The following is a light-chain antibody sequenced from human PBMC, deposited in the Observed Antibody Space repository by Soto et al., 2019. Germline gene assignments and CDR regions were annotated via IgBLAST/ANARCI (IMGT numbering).Light chain of an antibody. CDR3: HPYDSSLSGYVV. J-gene: IGLJ2*01. CDR2: GNS. V-gene: IGLV1-40*01. CDR1: SSNIGAGYD. Sequence: QAVVTQPPSVSGAPGQRVTISCTGSSSNIGAGYDVHWYQQLPGTAPKLLIYGNSNRPSGVPDPFSGSKSGTSASLAITGLPAEDEADYSRHPYDSSLSGYVVFGGGTKVTVL.